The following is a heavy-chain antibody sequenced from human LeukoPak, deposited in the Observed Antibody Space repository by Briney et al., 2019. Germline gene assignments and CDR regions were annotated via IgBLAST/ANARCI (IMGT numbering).Heavy chain of an antibody. V-gene: IGHV1-24*01. J-gene: IGHJ4*02. Sequence: GASVKVSCKVSGNILTELSMHWVRQAPGKGLEWMGGFDPEDGQIIYAQNFQGRVIMIEDTSTDTAYMELSGLRSDDTAVYFCATGLPVPTITAAAMDHWGQGTLVTVSS. D-gene: IGHD2-2*01. CDR2: FDPEDGQI. CDR3: ATGLPVPTITAAAMDH. CDR1: GNILTELS.